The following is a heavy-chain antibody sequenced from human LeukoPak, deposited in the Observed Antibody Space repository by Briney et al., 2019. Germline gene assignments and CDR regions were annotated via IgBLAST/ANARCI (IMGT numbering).Heavy chain of an antibody. J-gene: IGHJ5*02. CDR1: GFSFSRFN. CDR2: IYTSGST. Sequence: PGGSLRLSCVVAGFSFSRFNMHWVRQAPGKGLEWIGRIYTSGSTNYNPSLKSRVTISVDTSKNQFSLKLSSVTAADTAVYYCARIGYYYDSSTWGQGTLVTVSS. CDR3: ARIGYYYDSST. D-gene: IGHD3-22*01. V-gene: IGHV4-4*08.